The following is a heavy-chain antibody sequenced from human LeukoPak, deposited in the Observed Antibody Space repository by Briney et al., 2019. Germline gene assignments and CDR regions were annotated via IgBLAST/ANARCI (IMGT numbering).Heavy chain of an antibody. V-gene: IGHV4-39*01. CDR1: GGSISSSSYY. Sequence: KPSETLSLTSTVSGGSISSSSYYWGWIRQPPGKGLEWIGSIYYSGSTYYNPSLKSRVTISVDTSKNQSSLKLSSVTAADTAVYYCGRHLGFCDDAFDLWGQGTMVTVSS. D-gene: IGHD3-10*01. CDR3: GRHLGFCDDAFDL. J-gene: IGHJ3*01. CDR2: IYYSGST.